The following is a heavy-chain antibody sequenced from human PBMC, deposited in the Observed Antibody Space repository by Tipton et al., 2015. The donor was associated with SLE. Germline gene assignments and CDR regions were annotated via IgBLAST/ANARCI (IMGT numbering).Heavy chain of an antibody. CDR3: ATLEYSSSSGDY. CDR1: GFTFSSYS. CDR2: ISSSSSYI. Sequence: AVSGFTFSSYSMNWVRQAPGKGLEWVSSISSSSSYIYYADSVKGRFTISRDNAKNSLYLQMNSLRAEDTAVYYCATLEYSSSSGDYWGQGTLVTVSS. D-gene: IGHD6-6*01. J-gene: IGHJ4*02. V-gene: IGHV3-21*01.